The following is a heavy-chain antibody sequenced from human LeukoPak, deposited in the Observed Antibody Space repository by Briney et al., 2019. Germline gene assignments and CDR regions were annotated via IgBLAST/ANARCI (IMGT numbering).Heavy chain of an antibody. CDR3: ARDWGVGGRPGYTDV. CDR2: IYYSGNT. J-gene: IGHJ6*03. CDR1: GGSISNKY. Sequence: SETLSLTCTVSGGSISNKYWSWIRQPPGKGLEWIGYIYYSGNTNYNPSLKSRVTILVDTSKNQVSLKLSSVTAADTAVYFCARDWGVGGRPGYTDVWGKGTTVTVSS. V-gene: IGHV4-59*01. D-gene: IGHD6-6*01.